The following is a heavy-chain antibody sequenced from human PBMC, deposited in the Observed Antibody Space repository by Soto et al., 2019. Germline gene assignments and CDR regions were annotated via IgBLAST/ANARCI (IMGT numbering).Heavy chain of an antibody. J-gene: IGHJ6*02. V-gene: IGHV1-69*10. D-gene: IGHD6-6*01. CDR3: ARDLKSSSASEYYYYYGMDV. CDR2: IIPILGIA. CDR1: GGTFSSYA. Sequence: ASVKVSCKASGGTFSSYAISWVRQAPGQGLEWMGGIIPILGIANYGHKFQGRVTITADKSTSTAYMELSSLRSEDTAVYYCARDLKSSSASEYYYYYGMDVWGQGTTVTVSS.